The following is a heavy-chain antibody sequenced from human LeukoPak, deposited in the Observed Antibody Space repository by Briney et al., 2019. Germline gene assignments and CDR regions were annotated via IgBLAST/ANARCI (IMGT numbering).Heavy chain of an antibody. CDR2: IKQDGSEK. V-gene: IGHV3-7*01. Sequence: GGSLRLSCAASGFTFSSYSMNWVRQAPGKGLEWVANIKQDGSEKYYVDSVKGRFTISRDNAKNSLYLQMNSLRAEDTAVYYCARKRVYYDSSGYLLRNYYYYGMDVWGQGTTVTVSS. J-gene: IGHJ6*02. D-gene: IGHD3-22*01. CDR1: GFTFSSYS. CDR3: ARKRVYYDSSGYLLRNYYYYGMDV.